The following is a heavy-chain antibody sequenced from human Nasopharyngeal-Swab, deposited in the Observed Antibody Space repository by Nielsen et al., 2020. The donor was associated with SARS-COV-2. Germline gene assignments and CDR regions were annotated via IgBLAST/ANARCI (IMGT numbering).Heavy chain of an antibody. Sequence: SCTVSGGSINTDAYHWTWIRQLPGRRLEWIGYIYYDGTAYYNLSLKSRMIMAVDTSKNHFSLTLGSVTAADTAIYYCARVRSLYVDLWGQGALVTVSS. CDR3: ARVRSLYVDL. CDR2: IYYDGTA. V-gene: IGHV4-31*02. CDR1: GGSINTDAYH. D-gene: IGHD1-26*01. J-gene: IGHJ4*02.